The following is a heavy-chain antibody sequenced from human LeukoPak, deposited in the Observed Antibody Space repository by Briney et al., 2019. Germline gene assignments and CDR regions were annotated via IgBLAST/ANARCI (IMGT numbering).Heavy chain of an antibody. Sequence: PGRSLRLSCAASGFTFSSYGMSWVRQAPGKGLEWVSAISGSGGSTYYADSVKGRFTISRDNSKNTLYLQMNSLRAEDTAVYYCAKAPHGYYGSGGLDMGDYWGQGTLVTVSS. V-gene: IGHV3-23*01. J-gene: IGHJ4*02. CDR2: ISGSGGST. CDR1: GFTFSSYG. D-gene: IGHD3-10*01. CDR3: AKAPHGYYGSGGLDMGDY.